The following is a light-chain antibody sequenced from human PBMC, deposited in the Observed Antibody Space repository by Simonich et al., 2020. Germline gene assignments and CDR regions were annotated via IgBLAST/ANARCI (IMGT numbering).Light chain of an antibody. CDR2: WAS. J-gene: IGKJ1*01. CDR1: QSVLYSSNNKNY. CDR3: QQYYSTPWT. Sequence: DIVMTQSPDSLAVSLGERATINCKSSQSVLYSSNNKNYLAWYQQKPGPPPKLLIYWASTRESGVPDRFSGSGSGTDFTLTISSLQAEDVAVYYCQQYYSTPWTFGQGTKVEXK. V-gene: IGKV4-1*01.